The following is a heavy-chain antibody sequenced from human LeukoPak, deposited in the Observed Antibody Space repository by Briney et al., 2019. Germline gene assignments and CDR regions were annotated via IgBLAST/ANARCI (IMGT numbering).Heavy chain of an antibody. J-gene: IGHJ4*02. Sequence: ASVKVSCKASGYTFTSYYMHWVRQAPGQGLEWMRIINPSGGSTSYAQKFQGRVTMTEDTSTDTAYMELSSLRSEDTAVYYCATDDFGVLTFDYWGQGTLVTVSS. D-gene: IGHD3-3*01. CDR3: ATDDFGVLTFDY. CDR2: INPSGGST. CDR1: GYTFTSYY. V-gene: IGHV1-46*01.